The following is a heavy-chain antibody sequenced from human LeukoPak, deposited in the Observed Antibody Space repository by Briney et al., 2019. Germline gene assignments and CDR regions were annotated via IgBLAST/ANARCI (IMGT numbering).Heavy chain of an antibody. V-gene: IGHV1-2*02. Sequence: GASVKVSCKASGYTFTGYYMHWVRQAPGQGLEWMGWINPNSGGTNYAQKFQGRVTMTRDTSISTAYMELSRLRSDDTAVYYCARASLTIFGVVSYMDVWGKGTTVTVSS. CDR1: GYTFTGYY. CDR3: ARASLTIFGVVSYMDV. CDR2: INPNSGGT. J-gene: IGHJ6*03. D-gene: IGHD3-3*01.